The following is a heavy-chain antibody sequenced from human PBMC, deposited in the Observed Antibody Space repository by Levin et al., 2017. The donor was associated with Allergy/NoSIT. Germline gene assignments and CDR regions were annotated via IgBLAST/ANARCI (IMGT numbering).Heavy chain of an antibody. Sequence: GESLKISCAASGFTFSSYGMHWVRQAPGKGLEWVAVIWYDGSNKYYADSVKGRFTISRDNSKNTLYLQMNSLRAEDTAVYYCARQMVRGNRHGFDYWGQGTLVTVSS. CDR1: GFTFSSYG. CDR3: ARQMVRGNRHGFDY. CDR2: IWYDGSNK. V-gene: IGHV3-33*01. D-gene: IGHD3-10*01. J-gene: IGHJ4*02.